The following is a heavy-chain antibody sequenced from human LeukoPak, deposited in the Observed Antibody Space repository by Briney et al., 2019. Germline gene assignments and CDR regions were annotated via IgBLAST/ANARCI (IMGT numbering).Heavy chain of an antibody. J-gene: IGHJ4*02. D-gene: IGHD3-22*01. CDR3: ARDYNSSGYIWGY. CDR2: ICHTGST. V-gene: IGHV4-59*01. CDR1: GGSIGSYY. Sequence: PETLSLTCTVSGGSIGSYYWSWIRQPPGKGLEWIGYICHTGSTNYNPSLKSRVTISVDTSKNQFSLKLRSVTAADTAIYYCARDYNSSGYIWGYWGQGTLVTVSS.